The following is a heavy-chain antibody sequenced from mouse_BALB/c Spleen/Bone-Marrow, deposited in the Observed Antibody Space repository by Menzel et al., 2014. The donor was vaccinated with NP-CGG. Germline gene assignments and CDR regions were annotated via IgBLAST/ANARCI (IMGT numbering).Heavy chain of an antibody. CDR2: ISSGSRTI. Sequence: EVQLVESGGGLVQPGGSRKLSCAASGFTFSSFGMHWVRQAPEKGLEWVAYISSGSRTIYYADTVKGRFTISRDNPKNTLFLQMTGLRSEDTAMYYCTRGGNWEDFDYRGQGTTLTVSS. D-gene: IGHD4-1*01. CDR3: TRGGNWEDFDY. J-gene: IGHJ2*01. CDR1: GFTFSSFG. V-gene: IGHV5-17*02.